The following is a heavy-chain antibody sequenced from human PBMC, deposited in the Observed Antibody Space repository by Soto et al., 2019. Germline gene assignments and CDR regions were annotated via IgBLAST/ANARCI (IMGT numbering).Heavy chain of an antibody. CDR3: ARVPADHLLIPVSDY. J-gene: IGHJ4*02. Sequence: GASVKVSCKASGGTFSSYAISWVRQAPGQGLEWMGGIIPIFGTANYAQKFQGRVTITADESTSTAYMELSSLTSEDTAVYYCARVPADHLLIPVSDYWGQGTLVTVSS. CDR1: GGTFSSYA. D-gene: IGHD2-2*01. V-gene: IGHV1-69*13. CDR2: IIPIFGTA.